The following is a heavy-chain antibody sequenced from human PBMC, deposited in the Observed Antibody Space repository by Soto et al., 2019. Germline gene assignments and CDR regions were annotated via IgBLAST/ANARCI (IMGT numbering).Heavy chain of an antibody. V-gene: IGHV1-2*04. Sequence: ASVKVSCKASGYTFTGYYMHWVRQAPGQGLEWMGWINPNSGGTNYAQKFQGWVTMTRDTSISTAYMELSRLRYDDTAVYYCARESRFGELEDYCGQGTLVTVSS. J-gene: IGHJ4*02. CDR2: INPNSGGT. CDR1: GYTFTGYY. D-gene: IGHD3-10*01. CDR3: ARESRFGELEDY.